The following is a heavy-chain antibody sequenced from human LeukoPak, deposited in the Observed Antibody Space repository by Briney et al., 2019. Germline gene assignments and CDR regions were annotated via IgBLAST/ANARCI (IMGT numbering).Heavy chain of an antibody. CDR3: ARVRGIAAAGTGFDP. V-gene: IGHV4-59*12. CDR2: IYYSGYT. J-gene: IGHJ5*02. Sequence: SETLSLTCTVSGGSISNYYWTWIRQPPGKGLEWIGYIYYSGYTKFDPSLKSRVTISVDTSKNQFSLKLSSVTAADTAVYYCARVRGIAAAGTGFDPWGQGTLVTVSS. CDR1: GGSISNYY. D-gene: IGHD6-13*01.